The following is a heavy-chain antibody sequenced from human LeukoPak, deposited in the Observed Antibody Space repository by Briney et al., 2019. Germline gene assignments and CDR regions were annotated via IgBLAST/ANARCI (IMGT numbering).Heavy chain of an antibody. V-gene: IGHV3-15*01. CDR3: TTLRITIFGGGDY. CDR1: GFTFTNAW. CDR2: IKSKSDGGTT. Sequence: GGSLRLSCAASGFTFTNAWMSWVRQAPGKGLEWVGRIKSKSDGGTTDYAAPVKGRFTISRDDSKNTLYLQMNSLKTEDTAVYYCTTLRITIFGGGDYWGQGALVTVSS. J-gene: IGHJ4*02. D-gene: IGHD3-3*01.